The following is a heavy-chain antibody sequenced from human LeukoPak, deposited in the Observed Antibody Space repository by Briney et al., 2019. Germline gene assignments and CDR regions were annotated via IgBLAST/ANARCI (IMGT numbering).Heavy chain of an antibody. Sequence: SETLSLTCTVSGGSISSYYWSWIRQPPGKGLEWIGYIYYSGSTYYNPSLKSRVTISVDTSKNQFSLKLSSVTAADTAVYYCARHRRVVAHFDYWGQGTLVTVSS. D-gene: IGHD2-15*01. CDR1: GGSISSYY. CDR3: ARHRRVVAHFDY. CDR2: IYYSGST. V-gene: IGHV4-59*08. J-gene: IGHJ4*02.